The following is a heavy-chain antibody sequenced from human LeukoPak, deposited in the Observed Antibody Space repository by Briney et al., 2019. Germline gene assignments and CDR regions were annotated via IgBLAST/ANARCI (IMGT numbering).Heavy chain of an antibody. J-gene: IGHJ4*02. D-gene: IGHD3-3*01. V-gene: IGHV3-30*18. CDR1: GFTFSSYG. Sequence: PGRSLRLSCAASGFTFSSYGMHWVRQAPGKGLEWVAVISYDGSNKYYADSVKGRFTISRDNSKNTLYLQMNSLRAEDTAVYYYAKGKYDFWSGYYPFDYWGQGTLVTVSS. CDR2: ISYDGSNK. CDR3: AKGKYDFWSGYYPFDY.